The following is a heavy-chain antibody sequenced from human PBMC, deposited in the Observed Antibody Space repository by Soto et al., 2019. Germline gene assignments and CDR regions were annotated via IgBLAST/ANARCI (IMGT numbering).Heavy chain of an antibody. CDR3: ERVHYGDYYDY. J-gene: IGHJ4*02. D-gene: IGHD4-17*01. CDR2: IYYSGST. Sequence: QVQLQESGPGLVKPSQTLSLTCTVSGGSISSGAYYWSWIRQPPGKGLEWIGYIYYSGSTYYNPSLKRRLNKSDDTSNKQFYLKLLPVTAAGTTVYYGERVHYGDYYDYWGQGTLVTVSS. CDR1: GGSISSGAYY. V-gene: IGHV4-30-4*01.